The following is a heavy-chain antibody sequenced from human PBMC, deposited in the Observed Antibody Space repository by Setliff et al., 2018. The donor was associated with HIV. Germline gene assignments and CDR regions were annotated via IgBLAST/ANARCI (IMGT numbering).Heavy chain of an antibody. J-gene: IGHJ6*02. CDR3: ARGDGYRGNDAYYDSGMDV. D-gene: IGHD5-12*01. CDR2: IYNSGYT. Sequence: KPSETLSLTCKVSGAPISSYYWNWIRQPPGKGLEWIGYIYNSGYTNYKPSLKSRVTISLDTSKNQFSLNLRSVTAADTAAYYCARGDGYRGNDAYYDSGMDVWGQGITVTVSS. CDR1: GAPISSYY. V-gene: IGHV4-59*01.